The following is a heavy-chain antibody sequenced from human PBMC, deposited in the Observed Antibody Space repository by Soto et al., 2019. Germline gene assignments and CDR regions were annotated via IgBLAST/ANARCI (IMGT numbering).Heavy chain of an antibody. CDR1: GFTFSSYS. CDR2: ISSSSSYI. V-gene: IGHV3-21*01. J-gene: IGHJ3*02. Sequence: RRLSCAASGFTFSSYSMNWVRQAPGRGLEWVSSISSSSSYIYYADSVKGRFTISRVNAKNSLYLQMNSLRAEDTAVYYCARVAYCGGDCYTGHDAFDIWGQGTMVTVSS. D-gene: IGHD2-21*02. CDR3: ARVAYCGGDCYTGHDAFDI.